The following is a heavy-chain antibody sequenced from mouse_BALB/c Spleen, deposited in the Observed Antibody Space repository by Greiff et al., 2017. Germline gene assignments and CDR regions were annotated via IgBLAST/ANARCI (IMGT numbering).Heavy chain of an antibody. J-gene: IGHJ2*01. Sequence: QVQLQQPGAELVMPGASVKMSCKASGYTFTDYWMHWVKQRPGQGLEWIGAIDTSDSYTSYNQKFKGKATLTVDESSSTAYMQLSSLTSEDSAVYYCARYYYGSSYYFDYWGQGTTLTVSS. CDR2: IDTSDSYT. V-gene: IGHV1-69*01. CDR3: ARYYYGSSYYFDY. D-gene: IGHD1-1*01. CDR1: GYTFTDYW.